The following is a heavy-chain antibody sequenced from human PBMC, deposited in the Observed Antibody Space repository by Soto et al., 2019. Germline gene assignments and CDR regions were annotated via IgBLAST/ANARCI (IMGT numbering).Heavy chain of an antibody. J-gene: IGHJ6*02. V-gene: IGHV5-51*01. CDR3: ARTAAAGKYYYGVDV. CDR2: IYPGDSDT. D-gene: IGHD6-13*01. CDR1: GYSFTSYW. Sequence: GESLKISCKGSGYSFTSYWIGWVRQMPGKGLEWMGIIYPGDSDTRYSPSFQGQVTISADKSISTAYLQWSSLKASDTAMYYCARTAAAGKYYYGVDVWVQGTTVTVPS.